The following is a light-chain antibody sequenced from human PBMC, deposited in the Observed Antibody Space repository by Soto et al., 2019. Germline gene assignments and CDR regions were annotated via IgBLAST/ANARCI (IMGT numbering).Light chain of an antibody. J-gene: IGKJ1*01. CDR1: QGIGNA. CDR2: GAS. CDR3: LQDIHYPWT. V-gene: IGKV1-6*01. Sequence: AIPMTLSPSSLSASVGDRLTISFLSSQGIGNALGWYQQKPEKPPKVLIYGASNLQSGVPRRFSGSGSGTDFTLAISSLQPEDSATDYCLQDIHYPWTFGQGTKV.